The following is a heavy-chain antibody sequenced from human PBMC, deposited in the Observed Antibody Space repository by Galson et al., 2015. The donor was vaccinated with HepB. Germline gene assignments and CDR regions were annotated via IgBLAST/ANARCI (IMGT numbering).Heavy chain of an antibody. V-gene: IGHV3-53*01. J-gene: IGHJ4*02. CDR1: GFTVNRSD. Sequence: SLRLSCAGSGFTVNRSDMSWVRQAPGKGLERVSVLYGGGSIFYADSVKGRFTISRDDSKNTLYLQMSSLRAVDTAFYYCARLDESVGISFESWGQGTLVAVSS. CDR2: LYGGGSI. CDR3: ARLDESVGISFES. D-gene: IGHD3-9*01.